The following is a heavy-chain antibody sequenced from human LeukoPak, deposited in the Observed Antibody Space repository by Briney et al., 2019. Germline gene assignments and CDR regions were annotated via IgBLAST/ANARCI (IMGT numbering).Heavy chain of an antibody. Sequence: GGSLRLSCAASGFSFGDNWMTWVRQVPGKGLEWVANINREGNEKYYVDSVKGRFTISRDNAKNSVDLQMDSLRVEDTAVYYCARVGTWELQRVFDFWGQGTLVTVSS. V-gene: IGHV3-7*01. D-gene: IGHD1-26*01. CDR1: GFSFGDNW. J-gene: IGHJ4*02. CDR3: ARVGTWELQRVFDF. CDR2: INREGNEK.